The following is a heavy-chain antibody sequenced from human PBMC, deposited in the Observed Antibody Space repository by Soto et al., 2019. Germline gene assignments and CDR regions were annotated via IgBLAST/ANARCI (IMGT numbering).Heavy chain of an antibody. D-gene: IGHD2-15*01. CDR3: ARRRGYCSGGSCYPLGWFDP. V-gene: IGHV4-39*01. J-gene: IGHJ5*02. CDR2: IYYSGST. Sequence: SETLSLTCTVSGGSISSESYYWGWIRQPPGKGREWIGSIYYSGSTYYNPSLKSRVTISVDTSKNQFSLKLSSVTAADTAVYYCARRRGYCSGGSCYPLGWFDPWGQGTLVTVSS. CDR1: GGSISSESYY.